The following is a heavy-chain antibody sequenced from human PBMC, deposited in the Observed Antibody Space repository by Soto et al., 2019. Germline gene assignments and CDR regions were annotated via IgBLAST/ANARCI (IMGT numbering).Heavy chain of an antibody. CDR3: ARSPGDCGGDCYSADYYYYGMDV. V-gene: IGHV1-46*01. CDR1: GYTFTSYY. Sequence: ASVKVSCKASGYTFTSYYMHWVRQAPGQGLEWMGIINPSGGSTSYAQKFQGRVTMTRDTSTSTVYMELSSLRSEDTAVYYCARSPGDCGGDCYSADYYYYGMDVWGQGTTVTVSS. J-gene: IGHJ6*02. CDR2: INPSGGST. D-gene: IGHD2-21*02.